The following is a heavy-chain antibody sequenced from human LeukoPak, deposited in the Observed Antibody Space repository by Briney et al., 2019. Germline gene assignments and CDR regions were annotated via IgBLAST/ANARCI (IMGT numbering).Heavy chain of an antibody. V-gene: IGHV1-18*01. J-gene: IGHJ4*02. CDR1: GYTFTSYG. D-gene: IGHD3-22*01. Sequence: AASVKVSCKASGYTFTSYGISWVRQAPGQGLEWMGWISAYNGNTNYAQKLQGRVTITADESTSTAYMELSSLRSEDTAVYYCASGYYYDSSGYSSAFDYWGQGTLVTVSS. CDR3: ASGYYYDSSGYSSAFDY. CDR2: ISAYNGNT.